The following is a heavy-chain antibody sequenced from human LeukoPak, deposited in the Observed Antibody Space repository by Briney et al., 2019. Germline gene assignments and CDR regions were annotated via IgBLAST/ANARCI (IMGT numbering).Heavy chain of an antibody. CDR1: GYTFTNYD. D-gene: IGHD3-3*01. J-gene: IGHJ6*03. Sequence: ASVKVSCKASGYTFTNYDINWVRLAPGQGLQWMGWMNPNSGQTGSIKKFRDRITMTRDTSTSTAFMELSGLTSDGTAIYYCARVDDFFDGSQHAYMDVWGDGTSVIVSS. CDR3: ARVDDFFDGSQHAYMDV. V-gene: IGHV1-8*01. CDR2: MNPNSGQT.